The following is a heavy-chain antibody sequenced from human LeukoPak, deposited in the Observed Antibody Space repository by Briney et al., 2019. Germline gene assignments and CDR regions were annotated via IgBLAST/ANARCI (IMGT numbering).Heavy chain of an antibody. CDR1: GFTFSSYS. CDR3: AGGNQEGVLVY. J-gene: IGHJ4*02. Sequence: GGSLRLSCAASGFTFSSYSMNWVRQAPGKGLEWVSYISSSSSTIYYADSVKGRFTISRDNAKNSLYLQMNSLRAEDTAVYYCAGGNQEGVLVYWGQGTLVTVSS. CDR2: ISSSSSTI. D-gene: IGHD1-14*01. V-gene: IGHV3-48*01.